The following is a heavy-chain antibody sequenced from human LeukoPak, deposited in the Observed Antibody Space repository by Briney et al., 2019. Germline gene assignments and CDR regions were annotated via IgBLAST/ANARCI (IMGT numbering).Heavy chain of an antibody. CDR3: ARAPAATGTIDY. CDR1: GGSFSGNY. D-gene: IGHD6-13*01. J-gene: IGHJ4*02. CDR2: INHSGST. Sequence: SETLSLTCAVYGGSFSGNYWTWIRKPPGQGLEWIGEINHSGSTNYNPSLKSRVTISVDTSKNHFSLKLRSVTAADTAVYYCARAPAATGTIDYWGQGTLVTVSS. V-gene: IGHV4-34*01.